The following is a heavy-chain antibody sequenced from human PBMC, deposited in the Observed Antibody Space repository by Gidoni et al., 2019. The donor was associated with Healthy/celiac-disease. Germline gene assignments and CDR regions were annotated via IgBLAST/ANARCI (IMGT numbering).Heavy chain of an antibody. D-gene: IGHD3-9*01. Sequence: QVTLKESGPVLVKPTETLTLTCTVPGLARSNARMGVSWIRQPPGKALEWLAHIFSNDEKSYSTSLKSRLTISKDTSKSQVVLTMTNMDPVGTATYYCARYYDILTGFDYWGQGTLVTVSS. V-gene: IGHV2-26*01. J-gene: IGHJ4*02. CDR3: ARYYDILTGFDY. CDR2: IFSNDEK. CDR1: GLARSNARMG.